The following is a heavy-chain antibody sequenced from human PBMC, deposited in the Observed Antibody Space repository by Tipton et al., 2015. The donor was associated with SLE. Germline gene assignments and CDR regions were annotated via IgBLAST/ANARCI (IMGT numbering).Heavy chain of an antibody. V-gene: IGHV4-59*11. Sequence: TLSLTCTVSGGSISRHYWSWIRQPPGKGLEWIGYIFDSGSTNYNRSLKSRVTISVDTSKNQFSLKLSSVTAADTAVYYCAKDVGGNSPFDSWGQGTLVTVSS. J-gene: IGHJ4*02. CDR1: GGSISRHY. D-gene: IGHD3-16*01. CDR2: IFDSGST. CDR3: AKDVGGNSPFDS.